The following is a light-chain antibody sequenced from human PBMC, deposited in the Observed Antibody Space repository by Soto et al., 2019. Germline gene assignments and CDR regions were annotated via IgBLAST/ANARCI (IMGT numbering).Light chain of an antibody. CDR2: GAS. Sequence: EIELTQSPGTLSLSPGERATLSCRASQSVINNRLAWYQQKSGQATRLLIYGASTSATGIPDRFSGSGCGTEFTLTISRLEPEDFAVSHCQQYGTSALYTFGQGTKLEIK. CDR1: QSVINNR. CDR3: QQYGTSALYT. J-gene: IGKJ2*01. V-gene: IGKV3-20*01.